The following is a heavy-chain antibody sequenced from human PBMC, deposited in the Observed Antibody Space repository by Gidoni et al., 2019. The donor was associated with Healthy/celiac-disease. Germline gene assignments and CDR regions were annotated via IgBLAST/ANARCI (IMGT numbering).Heavy chain of an antibody. CDR3: AREVGFSGSYGGFDY. Sequence: QVQLVASGGGVVQPGRSLRLSCEASGVNFSSYGMHWVRQAPGTGLEWVAVIWYDGSNKYYADSVKGRFTISRDNSKNTLYLQMNSLRAEDTAVYYCAREVGFSGSYGGFDYWGQGTLVTVSS. CDR1: GVNFSSYG. V-gene: IGHV3-33*01. D-gene: IGHD1-26*01. CDR2: IWYDGSNK. J-gene: IGHJ4*02.